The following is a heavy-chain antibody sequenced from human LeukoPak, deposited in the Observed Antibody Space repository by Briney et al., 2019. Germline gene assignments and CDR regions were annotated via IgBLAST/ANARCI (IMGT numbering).Heavy chain of an antibody. Sequence: SETLSLTCTVSGGSISSSSYYWGWIRQPPGKGLEWIGSIYYSGSTYYNPSLKSRVTISVDTSKNQFSLKLSSVTAADTAVYYCARPSWQQLETGDFDYWGQGTLVIVSS. CDR1: GGSISSSSYY. D-gene: IGHD6-13*01. J-gene: IGHJ4*02. CDR3: ARPSWQQLETGDFDY. CDR2: IYYSGST. V-gene: IGHV4-39*07.